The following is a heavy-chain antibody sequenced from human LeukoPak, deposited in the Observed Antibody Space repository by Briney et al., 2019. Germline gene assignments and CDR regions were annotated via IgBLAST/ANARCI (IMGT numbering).Heavy chain of an antibody. D-gene: IGHD2-2*01. Sequence: PSETLSLTCTVSGGSISSYYWSWIRQPPGKGLEWIGYIYYSGSTNYNPSLKSRVTISADTSKNQFSLKLSSVTAADTAVYYCARDQICSSTSCYQGASYYYYMDVWGKGTTVTVSS. J-gene: IGHJ6*03. CDR2: IYYSGST. CDR3: ARDQICSSTSCYQGASYYYYMDV. V-gene: IGHV4-59*01. CDR1: GGSISSYY.